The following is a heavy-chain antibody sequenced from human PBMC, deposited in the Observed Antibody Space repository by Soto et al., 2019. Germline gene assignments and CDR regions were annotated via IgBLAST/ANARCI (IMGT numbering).Heavy chain of an antibody. CDR2: ISWDGYNT. V-gene: IGHV3-43*01. CDR1: GFSFDDYT. J-gene: IGHJ4*02. D-gene: IGHD1-26*01. Sequence: EVQLVESGGVVVQPGGSLRLSCAASGFSFDDYTMHWVRQDPGKGLEWVSLISWDGYNTYYADSVKGRFTISRDKSTNSLYLQMNSLRTVDTAVYYCAKDNGLVGGKDYWGQGTLVTVSS. CDR3: AKDNGLVGGKDY.